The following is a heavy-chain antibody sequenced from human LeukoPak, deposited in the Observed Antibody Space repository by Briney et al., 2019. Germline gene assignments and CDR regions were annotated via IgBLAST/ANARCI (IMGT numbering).Heavy chain of an antibody. D-gene: IGHD3-22*01. V-gene: IGHV3-74*01. Sequence: GGSLRLSRAASGFTFSSYWMHWVRQAPGKGLVWVSRINSDGSSTSYADSVKGRFTISRDNAKNTLYLQMNSLRAEDTAVYYCARVTTYYDSSGYYDAFDIWGQGTMVTVSS. CDR3: ARVTTYYDSSGYYDAFDI. CDR2: INSDGSST. J-gene: IGHJ3*02. CDR1: GFTFSSYW.